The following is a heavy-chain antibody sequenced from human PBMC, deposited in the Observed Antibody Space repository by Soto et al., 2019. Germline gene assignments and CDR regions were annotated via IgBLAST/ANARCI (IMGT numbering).Heavy chain of an antibody. V-gene: IGHV3-23*01. Sequence: HPGGSLRLSCAASGFTFSSYAMSWVRQAPGKGLEWVSAISGSGGSTYYADSVKGRFTISRDNSKNTLYLQMNSLRAEDTAVYYCAKDFSVDSSGYYPGDAFDIWGQGTMVTVSS. CDR3: AKDFSVDSSGYYPGDAFDI. CDR1: GFTFSSYA. CDR2: ISGSGGST. J-gene: IGHJ3*02. D-gene: IGHD3-22*01.